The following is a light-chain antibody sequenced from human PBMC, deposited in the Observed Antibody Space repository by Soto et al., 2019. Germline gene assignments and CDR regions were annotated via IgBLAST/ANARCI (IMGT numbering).Light chain of an antibody. CDR1: SSDVGSHNL. J-gene: IGLJ1*01. V-gene: IGLV2-23*01. Sequence: QSVLTQPASVSGSPGQSITISCTGTSSDVGSHNLVSWYQQFPGKAPKLIIFEASKRPSGVSNRFSGSKSGSTASLTISGLQAEDEADYYCCSYAGSSTYAFGTGTKVTVL. CDR3: CSYAGSSTYA. CDR2: EAS.